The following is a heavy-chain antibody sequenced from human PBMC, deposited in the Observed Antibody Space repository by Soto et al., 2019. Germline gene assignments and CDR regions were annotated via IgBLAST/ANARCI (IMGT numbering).Heavy chain of an antibody. CDR3: ARSPLSQKVLIDY. Sequence: SETLSLTCTVSGGSITSFGYYWNWIRRHPGEGLEWIGYIYYGERTYYNPSLKSRVTISIDTSKNQFSLKLDSVTAADTAVYYCARSPLSQKVLIDYWGQGTLVTVSS. CDR1: GGSITSFGYY. CDR2: IYYGERT. J-gene: IGHJ4*02. V-gene: IGHV4-31*03. D-gene: IGHD3-10*01.